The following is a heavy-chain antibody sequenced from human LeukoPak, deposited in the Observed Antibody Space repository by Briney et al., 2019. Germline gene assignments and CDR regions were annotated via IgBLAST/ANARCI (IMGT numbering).Heavy chain of an antibody. CDR2: IYYSGST. V-gene: IGHV4-39*07. CDR3: ARQRAVYNWNRDNWFDP. CDR1: GGSISSSSYY. D-gene: IGHD1-20*01. J-gene: IGHJ5*02. Sequence: PSETLSLTCTVSGGSISSSSYYWGWIRQPPGKGLEWIGSIYYSGSTYYNPSLKSRVTISVDTSKNQFSLKLSSVTAADTAVYYCARQRAVYNWNRDNWFDPWGQGTLVTVSS.